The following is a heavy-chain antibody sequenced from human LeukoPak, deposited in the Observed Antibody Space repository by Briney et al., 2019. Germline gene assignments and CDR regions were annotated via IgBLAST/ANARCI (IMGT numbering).Heavy chain of an antibody. CDR2: IKQDGSEK. Sequence: GESLRLSCAASGFTLSTYSMHWVRQSPGKGLEWVANIKQDGSEKYYVDSVKGRFTISRDNAKNSLYLQMNSLRAEDTAVFYCAKDKTSFDYWGQGTLVTVSS. J-gene: IGHJ4*02. CDR3: AKDKTSFDY. V-gene: IGHV3-7*03. CDR1: GFTLSTYS.